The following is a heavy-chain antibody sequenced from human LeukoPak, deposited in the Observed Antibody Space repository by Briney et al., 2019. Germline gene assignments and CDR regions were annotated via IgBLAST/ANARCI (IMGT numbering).Heavy chain of an antibody. CDR2: FDPEDGET. Sequence: ASVKVSCKASGYTFTNYYMHWVRQAPGKGLEWMGGFDPEDGETIYAQKFQGRVTMTEDTSTDTAYMELSSLRSEDTAVYYCATVEYYYDSSGYYYWGQGTLVTVSS. V-gene: IGHV1-24*01. D-gene: IGHD3-22*01. J-gene: IGHJ4*02. CDR3: ATVEYYYDSSGYYY. CDR1: GYTFTNYY.